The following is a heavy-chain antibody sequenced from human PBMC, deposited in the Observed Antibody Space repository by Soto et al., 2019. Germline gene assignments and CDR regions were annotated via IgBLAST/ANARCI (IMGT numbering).Heavy chain of an antibody. J-gene: IGHJ3*02. D-gene: IGHD5-12*01. CDR3: ARTKRWLQLSPFDI. V-gene: IGHV3-33*01. CDR2: IWYDGSNK. CDR1: GFTFSSYG. Sequence: QVQLVESGGGVVQPGRSLRLSCAASGFTFSSYGMHWVRQAPGKGLEWVAVIWYDGSNKYYADSVKGRFTISRDNSKNTLYLQMNSLRAEDTAVYYCARTKRWLQLSPFDIWGQGTMVTVSS.